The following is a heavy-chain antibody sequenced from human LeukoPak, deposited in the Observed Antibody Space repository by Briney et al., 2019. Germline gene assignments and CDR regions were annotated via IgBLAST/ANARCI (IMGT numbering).Heavy chain of an antibody. J-gene: IGHJ3*02. Sequence: SQTLSLTCALFGDSISSGSATWNWIRQSPSRGLEWLGRTCYRSQWYFNYAASLKSRITINPDTSKNQFSLQLESVTSEDTAVYYCARDEDIGGYIEVGFDIWAQGTMVTVS. V-gene: IGHV6-1*01. CDR3: ARDEDIGGYIEVGFDI. CDR1: GDSISSGSAT. D-gene: IGHD5-12*01. CDR2: TCYRSQWYF.